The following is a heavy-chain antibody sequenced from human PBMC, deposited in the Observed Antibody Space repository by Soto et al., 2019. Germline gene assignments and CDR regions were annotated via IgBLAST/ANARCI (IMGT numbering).Heavy chain of an antibody. J-gene: IGHJ5*02. V-gene: IGHV1-69*12. CDR3: ARDQRPRSSCYNWFDP. CDR1: GGTFSSYA. Sequence: QVQLVQSGAEVKKPGYSVKVACKASGGTFSSYAISWVRQAPGQGLEWMGGNIPIFGTANYAQKFQGRVTITADESTSTAYMELSSLRSEDTAVYYCARDQRPRSSCYNWFDPWGQGTLVTVSS. CDR2: NIPIFGTA. D-gene: IGHD6-13*01.